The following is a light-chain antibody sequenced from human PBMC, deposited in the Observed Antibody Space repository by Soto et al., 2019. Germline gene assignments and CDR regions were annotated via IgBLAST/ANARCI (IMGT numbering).Light chain of an antibody. CDR3: QQYGSSSWT. CDR2: GAS. J-gene: IGKJ1*01. V-gene: IGKV3-20*01. CDR1: QSVMNN. Sequence: IVMTQSPATLSVSPGERVTLSCRASQSVMNNLAWYHHKPGQAPRLLIYGASSRATGIPDRFSGSGSGTDFTLTISRLEPEDFAVYYCQQYGSSSWTFGQGTKVDIK.